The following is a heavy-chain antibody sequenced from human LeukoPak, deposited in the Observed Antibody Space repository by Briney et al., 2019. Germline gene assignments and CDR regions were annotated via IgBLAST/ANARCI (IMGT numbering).Heavy chain of an antibody. V-gene: IGHV1-46*01. J-gene: IGHJ4*02. CDR3: AREYEVVESSGSRSSFEY. Sequence: ASVKVSCKASGYTFTSYYMHWVRQAPGQGLEWMGIINPYGGSTNYAQKFQGRVSMTRDTSTSTIYMELSSLRSEDTAMYYCAREYEVVESSGSRSSFEYWGQGTLVTVAS. D-gene: IGHD3-22*01. CDR1: GYTFTSYY. CDR2: INPYGGST.